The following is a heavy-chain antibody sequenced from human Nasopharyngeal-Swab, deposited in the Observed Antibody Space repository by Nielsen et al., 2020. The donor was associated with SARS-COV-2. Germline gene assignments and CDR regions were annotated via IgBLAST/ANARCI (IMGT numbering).Heavy chain of an antibody. CDR3: AKDRHYYETSDYYAVDPFDV. CDR2: ISGSGDYT. D-gene: IGHD3-22*01. Sequence: GESLKISCAASGFFFRTYAMTWVRQAPGRGLEWVSTISGSGDYTYYPDSVKGRFIISRDNSKNTLYLQMTSLSAEDTAVYHCAKDRHYYETSDYYAVDPFDVWGQGTMVTVSS. V-gene: IGHV3-23*01. J-gene: IGHJ3*01. CDR1: GFFFRTYA.